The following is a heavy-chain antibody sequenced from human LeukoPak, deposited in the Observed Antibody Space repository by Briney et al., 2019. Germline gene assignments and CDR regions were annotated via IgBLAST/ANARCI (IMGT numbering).Heavy chain of an antibody. Sequence: GGSLRLSCAASGFTFSSYSMNWVRQAPGKGLEWVSSISSSSYIYYADSVKGRFTISRDNAKNSLYLQMNSLRAEDTAVYYCAREGRPYYYDVYSPRIYYFDYWGQGTLVTVSS. CDR1: GFTFSSYS. D-gene: IGHD3-22*01. CDR3: AREGRPYYYDVYSPRIYYFDY. V-gene: IGHV3-21*01. J-gene: IGHJ4*02. CDR2: ISSSSYI.